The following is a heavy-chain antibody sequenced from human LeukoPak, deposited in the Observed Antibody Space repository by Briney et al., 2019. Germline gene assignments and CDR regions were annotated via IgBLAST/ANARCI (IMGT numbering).Heavy chain of an antibody. CDR1: GFAFRTSG. J-gene: IGHJ3*02. D-gene: IGHD2-21*01. Sequence: GGSLRLSCVASGFAFRTSGMSWFRQAPGRGPEWVSGTSETGGAKYYADPVGGRFTISKDNSKNTLYLQMDNLRAEDTALYYCAKAIARHRDLDAFDIWGQGTLVRVSS. CDR2: TSETGGAK. V-gene: IGHV3-23*01. CDR3: AKAIARHRDLDAFDI.